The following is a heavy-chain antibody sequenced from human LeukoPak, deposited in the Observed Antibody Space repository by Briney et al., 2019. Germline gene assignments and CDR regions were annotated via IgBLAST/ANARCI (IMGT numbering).Heavy chain of an antibody. J-gene: IGHJ6*02. D-gene: IGHD2-15*01. V-gene: IGHV1-18*01. CDR3: ARDSSSDKYCSGGSCYSWYYGMDV. Sequence: GASVKVSCKASGYTFTSYGISWVRQAPGQGLEWMGWISAYNGNTNYAQKLQGRVTMTTDTSTSTAYMELSRLRSDDTAVYYCARDSSSDKYCSGGSCYSWYYGMDVWGQGTTVTVSS. CDR1: GYTFTSYG. CDR2: ISAYNGNT.